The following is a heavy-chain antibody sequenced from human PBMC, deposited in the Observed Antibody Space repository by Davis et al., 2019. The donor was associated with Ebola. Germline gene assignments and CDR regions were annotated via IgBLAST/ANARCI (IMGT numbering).Heavy chain of an antibody. Sequence: GESLKISCAASGFTFSDYYMSWIRQAPGKGLEWVSYISSSGSTIYYADSVKGRFTISRDNAKNSLYLQMNSLRVEDTAFYHCARGGYGSSVPDYWGQGTLVTVSS. CDR2: ISSSGSTI. D-gene: IGHD3-10*01. V-gene: IGHV3-11*01. CDR3: ARGGYGSSVPDY. J-gene: IGHJ4*02. CDR1: GFTFSDYY.